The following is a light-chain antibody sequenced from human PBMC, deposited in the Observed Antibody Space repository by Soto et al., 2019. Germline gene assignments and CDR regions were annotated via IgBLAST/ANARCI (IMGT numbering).Light chain of an antibody. CDR3: QQYSIYPVT. CDR2: RAS. J-gene: IGKJ4*01. CDR1: QSISDW. Sequence: DIQMTQSPSTLSTSVGDRVTITCRASQSISDWLAWYQQKAGKAPKLLIYRASSLPSGVPSRFSGSGSGTEFTLTISSLQPDDFATYYCQQYSIYPVTFGGGTKVEIK. V-gene: IGKV1-5*03.